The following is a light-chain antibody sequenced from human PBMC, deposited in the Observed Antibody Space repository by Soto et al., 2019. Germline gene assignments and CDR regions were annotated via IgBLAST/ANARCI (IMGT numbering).Light chain of an antibody. CDR2: EVT. Sequence: QSVLTQPASVSGSPGQSITISCTGTSSDVGSYDLVSWYQHHPGTAPKLILYEVTKRPSGVSNRFSGSKSGNTASLTISGLQTEDDSHYYCCSYANGNTLLFGGGTKLTV. V-gene: IGLV2-23*02. CDR3: CSYANGNTLL. J-gene: IGLJ2*01. CDR1: SSDVGSYDL.